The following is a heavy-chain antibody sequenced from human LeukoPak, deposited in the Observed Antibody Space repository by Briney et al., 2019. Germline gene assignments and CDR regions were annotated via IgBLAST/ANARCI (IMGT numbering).Heavy chain of an antibody. CDR3: ARDPNIVVVVAATVRDNWFDP. Sequence: ASVKVSCKASGGTFSSYAISWVRQAPGQGLEWMGGIIPIFGTANYAQKLQGRVTMTTDTSTSTAYMELRSLRSDDTAVYYCARDPNIVVVVAATVRDNWFDPWGQGTLATVSS. CDR2: IIPIFGTA. D-gene: IGHD2-15*01. J-gene: IGHJ5*02. CDR1: GGTFSSYA. V-gene: IGHV1-69*05.